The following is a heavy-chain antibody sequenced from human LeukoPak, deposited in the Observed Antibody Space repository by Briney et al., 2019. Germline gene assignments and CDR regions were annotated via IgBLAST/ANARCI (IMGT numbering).Heavy chain of an antibody. V-gene: IGHV3-43*02. D-gene: IGHD5-24*01. CDR2: ISGDVGST. Sequence: GGSLRLSCAASGFTFDDDAMHWVRQAPGKGLECVSLISGDVGSTYYADSVKGRFTISRDNSKNSLYMQMNSLRTEDTALYYCAKRDRYNIGYWGQGTLVTISS. CDR3: AKRDRYNIGY. CDR1: GFTFDDDA. J-gene: IGHJ4*02.